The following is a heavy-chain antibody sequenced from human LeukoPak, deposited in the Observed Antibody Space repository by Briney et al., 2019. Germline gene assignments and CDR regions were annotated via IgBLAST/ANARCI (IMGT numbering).Heavy chain of an antibody. CDR2: ISYDGSNK. CDR3: ARVKYGDYLHVWYFDL. J-gene: IGHJ2*01. CDR1: GFTFSSYA. Sequence: GGSLRLSCAASGFTFSSYAMHWVRQAPGKGLEWVAVISYDGSNKYYADSVKGRFTISRDNSKNTLYLQMNNLRAEDTAVYYCARVKYGDYLHVWYFDLWGRGTLVTVSS. D-gene: IGHD4-17*01. V-gene: IGHV3-30*04.